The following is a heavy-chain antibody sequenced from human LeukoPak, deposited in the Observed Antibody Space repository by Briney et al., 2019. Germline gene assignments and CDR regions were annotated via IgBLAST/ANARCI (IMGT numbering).Heavy chain of an antibody. CDR3: TADWPGDSYPIDY. Sequence: GGSLRLSXAASGFAFTSAWMSWVRQAPGKGLEWVGRVKSKADGETTDYAAPVKDRFIISRDDSKNMQYLQMNSLKTEDTAIYFCTADWPGDSYPIDYWGQGILVTVSS. CDR2: VKSKADGETT. CDR1: GFAFTSAW. V-gene: IGHV3-15*01. D-gene: IGHD2-21*02. J-gene: IGHJ4*02.